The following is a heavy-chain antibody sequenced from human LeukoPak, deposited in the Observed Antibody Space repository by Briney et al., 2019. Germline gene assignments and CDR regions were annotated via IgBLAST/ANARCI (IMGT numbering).Heavy chain of an antibody. J-gene: IGHJ5*02. CDR3: ARDPYYYDSSGYYYVFNWFDP. D-gene: IGHD3-22*01. CDR2: INPNSGGT. V-gene: IGHV1-2*02. Sequence: GASVKVSCKASGYTFTGYYMHWVRQAPGQGLEWMGWINPNSGGTNYAQKFQGRVTMTRDTSISTAYMELSRLRSDDTAVYYCARDPYYYDSSGYYYVFNWFDPWGQGTLVNVSS. CDR1: GYTFTGYY.